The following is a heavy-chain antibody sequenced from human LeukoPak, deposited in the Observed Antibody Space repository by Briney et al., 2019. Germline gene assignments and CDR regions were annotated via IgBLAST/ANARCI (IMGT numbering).Heavy chain of an antibody. CDR1: GFTFSSYS. D-gene: IGHD2-15*01. J-gene: IGHJ4*02. CDR3: ARAAVVVAAYAFDY. V-gene: IGHV3-21*04. CDR2: ISSSSSYI. Sequence: GGSLRLSCAASGFTFSSYSMNWVRQAPGKGLEWVSSISSSSSYIYYADSVKGRFTISRDNAKNSPYLQMNSLRAEDTAVYYCARAAVVVAAYAFDYWGQGTLVTVSS.